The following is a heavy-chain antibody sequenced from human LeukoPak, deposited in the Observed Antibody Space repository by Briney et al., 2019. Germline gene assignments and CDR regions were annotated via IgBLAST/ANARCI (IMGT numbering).Heavy chain of an antibody. D-gene: IGHD3-3*01. V-gene: IGHV1-2*02. CDR1: GYTFTDYY. CDR2: ISPNSGGT. CDR3: ARRAPDFYGYDY. J-gene: IGHJ4*02. Sequence: ASVKVSCRASGYTFTDYYIHWVRQAPGQGLGWMGWISPNSGGTYYAQNFQGRVTMTRDTSITTAYMELSRLRSDDTAVYYCARRAPDFYGYDYWGQGTLVTVSS.